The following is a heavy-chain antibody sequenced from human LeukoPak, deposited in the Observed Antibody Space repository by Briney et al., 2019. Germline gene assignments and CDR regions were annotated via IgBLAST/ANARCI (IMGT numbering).Heavy chain of an antibody. V-gene: IGHV4-59*01. CDR1: GDSTNNYY. J-gene: IGHJ4*02. CDR3: ARGPPHNMGQPSSDF. D-gene: IGHD1-14*01. CDR2: INYRGST. Sequence: SETLSLTCTVSGDSTNNYYWTWIRQHPGKGLEWIGYINYRGSTTYNPSLKSRVTISIDMSKNHVALNLSSVTAAETAVYYCARGPPHNMGQPSSDFRAQGTLVTVPS.